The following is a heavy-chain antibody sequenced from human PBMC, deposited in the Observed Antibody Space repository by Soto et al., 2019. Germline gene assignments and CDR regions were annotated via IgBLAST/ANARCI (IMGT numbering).Heavy chain of an antibody. Sequence: ASVKVSCKASGYTFTNYDINWVRHATGQGLEWMGWMNPNSGNTGYAQKFQGRVTMTRDTSINTAYMELSSLRSEDRAVYYCATPTIRFLEWLFFDYWGQGTLVTVSS. CDR3: ATPTIRFLEWLFFDY. D-gene: IGHD3-3*01. J-gene: IGHJ4*02. CDR2: MNPNSGNT. V-gene: IGHV1-8*01. CDR1: GYTFTNYD.